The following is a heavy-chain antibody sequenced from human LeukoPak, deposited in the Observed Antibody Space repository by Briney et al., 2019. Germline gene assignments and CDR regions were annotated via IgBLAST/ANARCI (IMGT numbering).Heavy chain of an antibody. CDR3: ARDSQAVGTDFDY. V-gene: IGHV3-21*01. CDR1: GFIFSSYS. J-gene: IGHJ4*02. D-gene: IGHD6-13*01. Sequence: PGGSLRLSCVASGFIFSSYSMNWVRQAPGKGLEWVSCISGSSSYIYSADSVKGRFTISRHNAKNSLYLQMHSLRAEDTAVYYCARDSQAVGTDFDYWGQGTLVTVSS. CDR2: ISGSSSYI.